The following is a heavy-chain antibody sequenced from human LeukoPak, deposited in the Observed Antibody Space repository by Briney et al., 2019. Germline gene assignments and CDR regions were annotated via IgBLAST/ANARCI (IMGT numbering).Heavy chain of an antibody. Sequence: GASVKVSCKASGGTFSSYTISWVRQAPGQGLEWMGRTIPILGIANYAQKFQGRVTITADKSTSTAYMELSSLRSEDTAVYYCARARLGYHYYYCYMDIWGKGTTVTVSS. CDR1: GGTFSSYT. CDR2: TIPILGIA. J-gene: IGHJ6*03. D-gene: IGHD4-17*01. V-gene: IGHV1-69*02. CDR3: ARARLGYHYYYCYMDI.